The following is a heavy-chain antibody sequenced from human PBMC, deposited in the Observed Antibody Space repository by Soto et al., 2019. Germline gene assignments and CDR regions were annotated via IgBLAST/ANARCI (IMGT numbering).Heavy chain of an antibody. CDR3: GRRVGRAGLGEHWLDC. CDR1: GFTFSAHD. Sequence: EVQLVESGGDLVQPGGSLRLSCAASGFTFSAHDMDWVRQAPGKGLEWLGRIRSRGNRYTTEYAASVKGRFTLSRDDSEKALHLQMDSLKTEDTAVYYCGRRVGRAGLGEHWLDCWGQGTLVTVSS. CDR2: IRSRGNRYTT. J-gene: IGHJ5*01. V-gene: IGHV3-72*01. D-gene: IGHD3-3*01.